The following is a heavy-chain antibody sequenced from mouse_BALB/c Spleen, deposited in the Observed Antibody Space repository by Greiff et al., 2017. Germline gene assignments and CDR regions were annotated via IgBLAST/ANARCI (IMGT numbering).Heavy chain of an antibody. CDR1: GFNIKDTY. V-gene: IGHV14-3*02. CDR3: AREADGYYGRNAMDY. D-gene: IGHD2-3*01. Sequence: EVQLQQSGAELVKPGASVKLSCTASGFNIKDTYMHWVKQRPEQGLEWIGRIDPANGNTKYDPKFQGKATITADTSSNTAYLQLSSLTSEDTAVYYCAREADGYYGRNAMDYWGQGTSVTVSS. CDR2: IDPANGNT. J-gene: IGHJ4*01.